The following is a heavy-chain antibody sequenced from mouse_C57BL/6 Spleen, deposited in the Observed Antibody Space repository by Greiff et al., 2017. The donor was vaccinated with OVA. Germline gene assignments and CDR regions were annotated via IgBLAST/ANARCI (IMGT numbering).Heavy chain of an antibody. V-gene: IGHV1-55*01. CDR2: IYPGSGST. CDR3: ARTFYYGSSYKGYAMDY. CDR1: GYTFTSYW. D-gene: IGHD1-1*01. J-gene: IGHJ4*01. Sequence: VQLQQSGAELVKPGASVKMSCKASGYTFTSYWITWVKQRPGQGLEWIGDIYPGSGSTNYNEKFKSKATLTVDTSSSTAYMQLSSLTSEDSAVYYCARTFYYGSSYKGYAMDYWGQGTSVTVSS.